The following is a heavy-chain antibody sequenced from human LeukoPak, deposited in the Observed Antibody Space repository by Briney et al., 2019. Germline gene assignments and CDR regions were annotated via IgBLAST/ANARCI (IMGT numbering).Heavy chain of an antibody. CDR2: INPNSGGT. Sequence: ASVKVSCKASGYTFTSYDINWVRQATGQGLEWMGWINPNSGGTNYAQKFQGRVTMTRDTSISTAYMELSRLRSDDTAVYYCARDQSDENWFDPWGQGTLVTVSS. CDR3: ARDQSDENWFDP. CDR1: GYTFTSYD. J-gene: IGHJ5*02. V-gene: IGHV1-2*02.